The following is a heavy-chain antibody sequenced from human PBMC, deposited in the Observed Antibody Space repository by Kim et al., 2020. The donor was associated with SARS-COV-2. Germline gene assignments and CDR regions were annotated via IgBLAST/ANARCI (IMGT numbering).Heavy chain of an antibody. CDR1: GGSFSGYY. J-gene: IGHJ6*01. CDR2: INHSGST. V-gene: IGHV4-34*01. D-gene: IGHD2-2*01. CDR3: ASLGYCSSTSCRKLYYYY. Sequence: SETLSLTCAVYGGSFSGYYWSWIRQPPGKGLEWIGEINHSGSTNYNPSLKSRVTISVDTSKNQFSLKLSSVTAADTAVNYCASLGYCSSTSCRKLYYYY.